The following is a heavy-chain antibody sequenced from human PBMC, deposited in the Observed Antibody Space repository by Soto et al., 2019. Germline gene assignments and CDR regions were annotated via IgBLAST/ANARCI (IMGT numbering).Heavy chain of an antibody. J-gene: IGHJ4*02. Sequence: QVQLVESGGGVVQPGKSLRLSCAASGFTFSTYGMHWVRQAPGKGLEWVAVIWYDGSNKYNGDSLKGRFTISRDNSKNTLYLQINSRRAEDTAVYYCGRDGALGDTAVVDSWGQGTLVTVSS. V-gene: IGHV3-33*01. CDR3: GRDGALGDTAVVDS. D-gene: IGHD5-18*01. CDR2: IWYDGSNK. CDR1: GFTFSTYG.